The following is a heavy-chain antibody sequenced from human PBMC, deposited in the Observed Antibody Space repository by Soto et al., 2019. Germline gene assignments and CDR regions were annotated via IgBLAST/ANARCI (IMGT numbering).Heavy chain of an antibody. CDR3: ARRAMIVVDYYFDY. J-gene: IGHJ4*02. CDR1: GGTFSSYA. D-gene: IGHD3-22*01. CDR2: IIPICGTA. Sequence: QVQLVQSGAEVKKPGSSVKVSCKASGGTFSSYAISWVRQAPGQGLEWMGGIIPICGTANYAQQFHGSVTITGDESTRTAYMEVSGLRSADTAVYYCARRAMIVVDYYFDYWGQGTPVTGSS. V-gene: IGHV1-69*01.